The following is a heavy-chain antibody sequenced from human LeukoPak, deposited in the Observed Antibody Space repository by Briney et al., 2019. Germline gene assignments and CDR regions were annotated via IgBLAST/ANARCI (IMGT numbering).Heavy chain of an antibody. V-gene: IGHV3-23*01. CDR3: ARDKGYFDSSGTPPAFDI. Sequence: GGSLRLSCAASGFTFSSYAMSWVRQAPGKGLEWVSAISGSGGSTYYADSVKGRFTISRDNSKNTLYLQMNSLRAEDTAVYYCARDKGYFDSSGTPPAFDIWGQGTVVTVSS. D-gene: IGHD3-22*01. CDR1: GFTFSSYA. J-gene: IGHJ3*02. CDR2: ISGSGGST.